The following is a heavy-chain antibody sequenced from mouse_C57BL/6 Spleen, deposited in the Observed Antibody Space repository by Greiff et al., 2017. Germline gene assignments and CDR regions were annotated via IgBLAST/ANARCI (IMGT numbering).Heavy chain of an antibody. J-gene: IGHJ3*01. CDR1: GYSITRGYY. CDR2: ISYDGSN. D-gene: IGHD4-1*01. CDR3: ARGEKLGPFAY. Sequence: EVKLMESGPGLVKPSQSLSLTCSVTGYSITRGYYWNWIRQFPGNKLEWMGYISYDGSNNYNPSLKNRISITRDTSENQVFLKLNSVTTEDTATYYCARGEKLGPFAYWGQGTLVTVSA. V-gene: IGHV3-6*01.